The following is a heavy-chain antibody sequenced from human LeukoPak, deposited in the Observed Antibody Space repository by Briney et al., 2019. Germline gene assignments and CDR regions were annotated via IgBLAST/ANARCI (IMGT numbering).Heavy chain of an antibody. CDR3: AKVRSRCSSTGRYIKV. Sequence: GGSLRLSCAASGFTFSSYAMSWVRQAPGKGLEWVSAISGSGGSTYYADSVKGRFTISRDNSKNTLYLQMNSLRAEDTAVYYCAKVRSRCSSTGRYIKVWGQGTLVTVSS. CDR1: GFTFSSYA. CDR2: ISGSGGST. D-gene: IGHD2-2*02. V-gene: IGHV3-23*01. J-gene: IGHJ4*02.